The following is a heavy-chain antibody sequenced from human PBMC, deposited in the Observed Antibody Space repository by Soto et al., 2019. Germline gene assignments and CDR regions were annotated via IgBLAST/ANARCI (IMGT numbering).Heavy chain of an antibody. V-gene: IGHV2-5*02. CDR2: IYGDDDK. CDR1: GFSLTTSGVG. D-gene: IGHD3-16*01. CDR3: ADAVGLGGLVDY. J-gene: IGHJ4*02. Sequence: QITLKESGPALVKPTQTLTLTCSFSGFSLTTSGVGVGWISQPPGKALEWRALIYGDDDKRYNSSLKSRLTITKAQSKKQDVLTMGNMDTVDTGKYYGADAVGLGGLVDYWGQGTLVTVSS.